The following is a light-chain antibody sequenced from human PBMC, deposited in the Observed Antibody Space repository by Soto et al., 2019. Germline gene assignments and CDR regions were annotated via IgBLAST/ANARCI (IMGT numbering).Light chain of an antibody. V-gene: IGKV1-27*01. CDR1: QGIGNS. Sequence: DIQMTQSPHSLSASVGDRVTITCRASQGIGNSLAWYQQKPGTVPKLLIYSASTLQSGVPSRFSGGGSGTDFTLTISSLQPEDGAAYYCQKYNTVPATFGQGTRLEIK. J-gene: IGKJ5*01. CDR2: SAS. CDR3: QKYNTVPAT.